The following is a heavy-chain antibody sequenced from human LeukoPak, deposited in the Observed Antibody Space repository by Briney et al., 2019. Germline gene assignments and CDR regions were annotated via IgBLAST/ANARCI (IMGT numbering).Heavy chain of an antibody. V-gene: IGHV3-30*04. CDR1: GFNFHNFA. Sequence: PGGSLRLSCEASGFNFHNFAMHWVRQAPGKGLEWEAVISNDERNKYYTDSVKGRFTISRDNSKSTVYLQMNSLRPEDTAVYYCARPSPPGDGYNPCDYWGPGALVIVSS. CDR2: ISNDERNK. J-gene: IGHJ4*02. CDR3: ARPSPPGDGYNPCDY. D-gene: IGHD5-24*01.